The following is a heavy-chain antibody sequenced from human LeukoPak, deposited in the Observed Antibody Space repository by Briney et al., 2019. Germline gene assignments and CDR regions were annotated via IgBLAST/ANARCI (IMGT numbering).Heavy chain of an antibody. CDR1: GFTFSSYW. D-gene: IGHD3-3*01. CDR2: IKQDGSEK. Sequence: GGSLRLSCAASGFTFSSYWMSWVRQAPGKALEWVANIKQDGSEKYYVDSVKGRFTISRDNAKNSLYLQMNSLRAEDTAVYYCATGVDFWSGYIRFDYWGQGTLVTVSS. CDR3: ATGVDFWSGYIRFDY. V-gene: IGHV3-7*01. J-gene: IGHJ4*02.